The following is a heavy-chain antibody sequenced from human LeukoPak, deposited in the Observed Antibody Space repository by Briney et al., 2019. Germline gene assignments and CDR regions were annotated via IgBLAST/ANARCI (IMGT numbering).Heavy chain of an antibody. V-gene: IGHV1-18*01. CDR1: GYTFTSYG. J-gene: IGHJ4*02. CDR3: ARALSGYYPHYFDY. D-gene: IGHD3-22*01. Sequence: ASVKVSCKASGYTFTSYGISWVRQAPGQGLEWRGWINPYNGNTNYAQKLQGRVTMTTDTSTSTAYMDLRSLRSDDTAVYYCARALSGYYPHYFDYWGQGTLVTVSS. CDR2: INPYNGNT.